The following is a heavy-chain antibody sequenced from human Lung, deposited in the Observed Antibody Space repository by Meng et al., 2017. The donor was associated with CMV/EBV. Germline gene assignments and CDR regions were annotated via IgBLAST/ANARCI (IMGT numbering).Heavy chain of an antibody. Sequence: QVQVVESGGGVVQPGGSLRLSWAASGFTFSSYGMHWVRQAPGKGPEWVAFIRNDESDKYYGDSVKGRFTISRDTSKNTVDLQMNSLRTEDTAVYYCAKDDPVFHYWGQGTLVTVSS. V-gene: IGHV3-30*02. J-gene: IGHJ4*02. CDR2: IRNDESDK. CDR3: AKDDPVFHY. CDR1: GFTFSSYG.